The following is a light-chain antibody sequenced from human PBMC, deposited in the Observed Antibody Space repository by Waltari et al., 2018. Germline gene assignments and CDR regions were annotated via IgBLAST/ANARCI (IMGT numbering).Light chain of an antibody. CDR2: WAS. CDR3: QQYYSTPSWT. Sequence: DIVMTQSPDSLAVSLGERATINCKSSQSVVYSSNNKNYLAWYQQKPVQPPKLLIYWASTRESGVPDRFSGSGSGTDFTLTISSLQAEDVAVYYCQQYYSTPSWTFGQGTKVEIK. V-gene: IGKV4-1*01. J-gene: IGKJ1*01. CDR1: QSVVYSSNNKNY.